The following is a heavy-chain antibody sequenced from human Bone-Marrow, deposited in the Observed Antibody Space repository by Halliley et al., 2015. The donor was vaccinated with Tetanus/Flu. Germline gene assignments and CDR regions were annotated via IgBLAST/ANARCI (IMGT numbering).Heavy chain of an antibody. CDR2: IIPIFGAP. J-gene: IGHJ4*02. CDR3: ATTSSGSYYFYFFDY. D-gene: IGHD1-26*01. Sequence: QMQLVQSGAEVKKPGSLVKGSCKVSGHNFNRHAIGWVRQDPGQGLEWMGGIIPIFGAPNYAQKFQGRATITADESTNTAYMELTSLRSEDTAVYYCATTSSGSYYFYFFDYWGQGSLVTVSS. V-gene: IGHV1-69*01. CDR1: GHNFNRHA.